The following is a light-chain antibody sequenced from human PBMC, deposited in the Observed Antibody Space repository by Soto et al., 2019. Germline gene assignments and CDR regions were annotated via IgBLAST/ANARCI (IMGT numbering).Light chain of an antibody. V-gene: IGLV4-60*02. CDR3: ETWDSNTRV. Sequence: QLVLTQSSSASASLGSSVKLTCTLSSGHSSYIIAWHQQQPGKAPRYLMKREGSGSYNKGSGVPDRFSGSSSGAERYLTISNLQFEDEADYYCETWDSNTRVFGTGTKVTVL. CDR1: SGHSSYI. J-gene: IGLJ1*01. CDR2: REGSGSY.